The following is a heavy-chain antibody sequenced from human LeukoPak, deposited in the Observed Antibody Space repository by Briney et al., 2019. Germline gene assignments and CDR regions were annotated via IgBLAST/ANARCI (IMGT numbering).Heavy chain of an antibody. J-gene: IGHJ4*02. CDR3: ARVPYDYVWGSYRLYYFDY. V-gene: IGHV4-34*01. CDR2: INHSGST. D-gene: IGHD3-16*02. CDR1: GGSFSGYY. Sequence: SETLSLTCAVYGGSFSGYYWSWIRQPPGKGLEWIGEINHSGSTNYNPSLKSRVTISVDTSKNQFSLKLSSVTAADTAVYYCARVPYDYVWGSYRLYYFDYWGQGTLVIVSS.